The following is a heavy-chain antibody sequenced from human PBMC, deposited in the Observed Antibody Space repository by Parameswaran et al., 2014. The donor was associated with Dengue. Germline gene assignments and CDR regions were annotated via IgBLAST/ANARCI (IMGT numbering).Heavy chain of an antibody. V-gene: IGHV4-34*01. CDR2: INHSGST. J-gene: IGHJ6*02. D-gene: IGHD1-26*01. CDR3: ARGWGGRRNYYYGMDV. Sequence: RWIRQPPGKGLEWIGEINHSGSTNYNPSLKSRATISVDTSKNQFSLKLSSVTAADTAVYYCARGWGGRRNYYYGMDVWGQGTTVTVSS.